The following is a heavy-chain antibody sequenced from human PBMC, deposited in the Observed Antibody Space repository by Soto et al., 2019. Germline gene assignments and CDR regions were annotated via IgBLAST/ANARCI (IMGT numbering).Heavy chain of an antibody. J-gene: IGHJ3*01. CDR3: ARPHWSGSVWYALDV. CDR1: GFNFNNYG. D-gene: IGHD6-13*01. CDR2: IWADGSSN. V-gene: IGHV3-33*01. Sequence: QVRLVESGGGVVQPGRSLRLSCAASGFNFNNYGMHWVRQAPGKGLEWLAVIWADGSSNYHADSVKGRFAVSRDNSKNTLYLQMNSLKTEDTAVYYCARPHWSGSVWYALDVWGQGTFVTVSS.